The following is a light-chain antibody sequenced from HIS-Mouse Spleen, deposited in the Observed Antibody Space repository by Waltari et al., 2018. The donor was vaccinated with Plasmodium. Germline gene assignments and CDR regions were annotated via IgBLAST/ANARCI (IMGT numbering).Light chain of an antibody. CDR3: YSPDSSGNHRV. CDR2: EDR. CDR1: ALPKKY. V-gene: IGLV3-10*01. J-gene: IGLJ3*02. Sequence: SYELTQPPSVSVSPGQTARITCSGDALPKKYAYWYQQKSGQAPVLVIYEDRKRPSGVPESFSGSSSGTIATLTISGAQVEYEADYYCYSPDSSGNHRVFGGGTKLTVL.